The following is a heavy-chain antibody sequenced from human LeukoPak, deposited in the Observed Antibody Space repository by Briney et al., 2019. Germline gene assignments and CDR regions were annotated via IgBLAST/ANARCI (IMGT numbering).Heavy chain of an antibody. J-gene: IGHJ4*02. Sequence: GGSLRLSCSASGFGFGDHGMSWVRQVPGKGLEWVSGINWSGGSTGYADPVRGRFTISGDNAKNSLYLQMDSLTAEDTALYYCARAPITSPFYFDHWGQGTLVTVSS. D-gene: IGHD2-2*01. CDR3: ARAPITSPFYFDH. V-gene: IGHV3-20*04. CDR2: INWSGGST. CDR1: GFGFGDHG.